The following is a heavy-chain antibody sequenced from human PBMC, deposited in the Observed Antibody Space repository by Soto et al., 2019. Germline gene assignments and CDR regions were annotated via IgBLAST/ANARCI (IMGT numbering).Heavy chain of an antibody. D-gene: IGHD6-25*01. CDR2: MNPYTGKA. CDR1: GYTFTTYD. V-gene: IGHV1-8*01. Sequence: QVQLVQSGAEVKKPGASVKVSCKASGYTFTTYDINWVRQAPGQGLEWMGWMNPYTGKAGYAQKFQGRVTMTRDNSISTAYMELSGLRSEDTAVYYCARRKERSGPNYFDYWGQGILVTVSS. J-gene: IGHJ4*02. CDR3: ARRKERSGPNYFDY.